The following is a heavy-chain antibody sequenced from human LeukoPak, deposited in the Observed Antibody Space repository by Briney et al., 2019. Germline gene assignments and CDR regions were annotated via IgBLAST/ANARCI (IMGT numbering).Heavy chain of an antibody. J-gene: IGHJ3*01. V-gene: IGHV3-74*01. CDR1: GFTFSNYW. D-gene: IGHD3-22*01. CDR2: IKSDGSSI. Sequence: QPGGSLRLSCAASGFTFSNYWMHWVRQVPGKGLVWVSRIKSDGSSISYADSVKGRFTISRDNAKNTLHLQMNSLRVEDTAVYDCARESIMRVGRQSDAFDVWGQGIMVTVSS. CDR3: ARESIMRVGRQSDAFDV.